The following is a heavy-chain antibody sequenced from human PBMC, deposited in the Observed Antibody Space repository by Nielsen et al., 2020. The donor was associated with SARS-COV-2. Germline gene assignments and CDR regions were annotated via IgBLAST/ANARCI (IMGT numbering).Heavy chain of an antibody. CDR1: GGSVSSNDW. CDR3: ARGDLVVVPSPILGLGPFFYYFYLDV. D-gene: IGHD2-2*01. V-gene: IGHV4-4*02. Sequence: SDTLSPTCAVLGGSVSSNDWWTWVRQSPGEGLEWIGEVSHSGSINYNPSLKSRVTLSMDKSKRQSSLRLTSVSAADTAVYFCARGDLVVVPSPILGLGPFFYYFYLDVWGKGTTVIVSS. J-gene: IGHJ6*03. CDR2: VSHSGSI.